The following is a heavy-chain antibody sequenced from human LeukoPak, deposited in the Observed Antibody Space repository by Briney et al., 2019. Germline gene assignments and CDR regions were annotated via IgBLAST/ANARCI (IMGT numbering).Heavy chain of an antibody. CDR1: GGSFSGYY. V-gene: IGHV4-34*01. J-gene: IGHJ4*02. Sequence: PSETLSLTCAVYGGSFSGYYWSWIRQPPGKGLEWIGEINHSGSTNYNPSLKSRVTISVDTSKNQFSLKLSSVTAADTAVYYCARALYGAWPFDYWGQGTLVTVSS. D-gene: IGHD3-16*01. CDR2: INHSGST. CDR3: ARALYGAWPFDY.